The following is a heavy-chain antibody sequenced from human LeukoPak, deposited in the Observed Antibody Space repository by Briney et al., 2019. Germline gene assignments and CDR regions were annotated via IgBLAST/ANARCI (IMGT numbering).Heavy chain of an antibody. J-gene: IGHJ4*02. CDR3: AREGSIAARFFDY. Sequence: ASVKVSCKASGYTFTGYYMHWVRQAPGQGLEWMGWINPNSGGTNYAQKFQGRVTMTRDTSISTAYMELSRLRSDDTAVYYCAREGSIAARFFDYWGQGTLVTVSS. CDR1: GYTFTGYY. D-gene: IGHD6-6*01. CDR2: INPNSGGT. V-gene: IGHV1-2*02.